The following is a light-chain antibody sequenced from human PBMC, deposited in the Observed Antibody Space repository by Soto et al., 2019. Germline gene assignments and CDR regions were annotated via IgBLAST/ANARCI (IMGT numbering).Light chain of an antibody. V-gene: IGKV3-15*01. CDR1: QSVSGN. J-gene: IGKJ5*01. CDR2: GAS. Sequence: EIVMTQSPATLSVSPGERATLSCRASQSVSGNLAWYQQKPGQAPRLLIYGASTRATGLPARFSGSGSGTEYTLTTSSRQSADFVVYYFQQYNNWPPITFGQGTRLEIK. CDR3: QQYNNWPPIT.